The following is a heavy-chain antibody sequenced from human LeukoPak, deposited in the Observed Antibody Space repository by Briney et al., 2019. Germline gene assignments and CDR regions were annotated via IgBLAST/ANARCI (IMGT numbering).Heavy chain of an antibody. V-gene: IGHV3-21*01. CDR1: GFTVSSNY. CDR3: ATDPSYNWDHVPSRMDV. D-gene: IGHD1-1*01. CDR2: ISSSSSYI. J-gene: IGHJ6*02. Sequence: KAGGSLRLSCAASGFTVSSNYMSWVRQAPGKGLEWVSSISSSSSYIYYADSMKGRFTISRDNAKNSLYLQMNSLRAEDTAVYYCATDPSYNWDHVPSRMDVWGQGTTVTVSS.